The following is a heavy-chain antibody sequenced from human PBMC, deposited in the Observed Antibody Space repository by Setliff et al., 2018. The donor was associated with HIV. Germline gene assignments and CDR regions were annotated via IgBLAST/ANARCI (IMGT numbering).Heavy chain of an antibody. V-gene: IGHV3-30*02. Sequence: GGSLRLSCAASGFTFSVHGMHWLRRAPGKGLEWVAFINYDEASAYYADSVKGRVTISRDNSQNTVDLQMSSLRTEDTAIYYCAKVFAFGVDAFDIWGQGTVVTVSS. D-gene: IGHD3-10*01. J-gene: IGHJ3*02. CDR3: AKVFAFGVDAFDI. CDR1: GFTFSVHG. CDR2: INYDEASA.